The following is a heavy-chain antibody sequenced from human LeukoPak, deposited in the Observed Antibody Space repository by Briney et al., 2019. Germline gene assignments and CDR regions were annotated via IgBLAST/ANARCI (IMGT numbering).Heavy chain of an antibody. CDR1: GGTFSSYA. J-gene: IGHJ1*01. CDR3: ARGDLWFGEPIVAYPEYFQH. D-gene: IGHD3-10*01. V-gene: IGHV1-69*04. CDR2: IIPILGIA. Sequence: SVKVSCKASGGTFSSYAISWVRQAPGQGLEWMGRIIPILGIANYAQKFQGRVTITADKSTSTAYMELSSLRSEDTAVYYCARGDLWFGEPIVAYPEYFQHWGQGTLVTVSS.